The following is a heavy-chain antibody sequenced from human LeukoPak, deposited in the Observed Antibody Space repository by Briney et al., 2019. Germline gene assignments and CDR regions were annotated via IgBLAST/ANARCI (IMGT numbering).Heavy chain of an antibody. Sequence: SETLSLTCAVSDYSISSGYYWGWIRQPPGKGLEWIGSIYHSGSTYYNPSLKSRVTISVDTSKDRFSLKLSSVTAADTAVYYCARHVTSIAAAGTVDYWGQGTLVTVSS. D-gene: IGHD6-13*01. CDR2: IYHSGST. J-gene: IGHJ4*02. CDR3: ARHVTSIAAAGTVDY. CDR1: DYSISSGYY. V-gene: IGHV4-38-2*01.